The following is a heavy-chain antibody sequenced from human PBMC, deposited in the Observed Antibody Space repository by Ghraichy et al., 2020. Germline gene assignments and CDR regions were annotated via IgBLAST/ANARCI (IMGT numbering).Heavy chain of an antibody. J-gene: IGHJ6*02. D-gene: IGHD6-19*01. CDR1: GFTFSSYW. Sequence: GESLNISCAASGFTFSSYWMSWVRQAPGKGLEWVANIKQDGSEKYYVDSVKGRFTISRDNAKNSLYLQMNSLRAEATAVYYCARARQGLPEYYYYFYGMDVWGQGTTVTVSS. CDR3: ARARQGLPEYYYYFYGMDV. V-gene: IGHV3-7*03. CDR2: IKQDGSEK.